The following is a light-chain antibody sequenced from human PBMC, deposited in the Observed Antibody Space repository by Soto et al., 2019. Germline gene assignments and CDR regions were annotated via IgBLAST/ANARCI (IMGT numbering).Light chain of an antibody. J-gene: IGKJ1*01. CDR3: QKYNTWPRT. CDR2: GAS. CDR1: QSVSSN. V-gene: IGKV3-15*01. Sequence: EIVMTQSPATLSVSPGERATLSCRASQSVSSNLAWYQQKPGQAPRLLIYGASTRATGIPARFSGSGSGTEFTLTISSLQSEDFAVYNCQKYNTWPRTLGLGTKVEI.